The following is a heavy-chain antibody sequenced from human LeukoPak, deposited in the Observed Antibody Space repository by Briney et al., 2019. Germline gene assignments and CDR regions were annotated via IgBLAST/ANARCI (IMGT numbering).Heavy chain of an antibody. Sequence: PSETLSLTCTVSGGSISSYYWSWIRQPPGKGLEWIGYIYYSGSTNYNPSLKSRVTISVDKSKNQFSLKLSSVTAADTAVYYCAREYCSGGSCYVEYWGQGTLVTVSS. J-gene: IGHJ4*02. CDR1: GGSISSYY. D-gene: IGHD2-15*01. CDR2: IYYSGST. V-gene: IGHV4-59*12. CDR3: AREYCSGGSCYVEY.